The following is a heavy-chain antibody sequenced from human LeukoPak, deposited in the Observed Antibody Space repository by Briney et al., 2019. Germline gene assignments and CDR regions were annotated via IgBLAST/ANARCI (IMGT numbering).Heavy chain of an antibody. D-gene: IGHD1-26*01. V-gene: IGHV4-38-2*02. CDR1: GYSISSGYY. CDR2: IYHSGST. Sequence: SETLSLTCTVSGYSISSGYYWGWIRQPPGKGLEWIVNIYHSGSTHYNPSLKSRVTISVDTSKNQFSLKVNSVTAADTAVYYCARVGATYAFDIWGQGTMVTVSS. J-gene: IGHJ3*02. CDR3: ARVGATYAFDI.